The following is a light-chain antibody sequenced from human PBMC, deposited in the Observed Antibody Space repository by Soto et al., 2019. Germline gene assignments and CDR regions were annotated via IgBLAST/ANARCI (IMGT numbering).Light chain of an antibody. V-gene: IGLV1-44*01. J-gene: IGLJ2*01. CDR2: DNN. Sequence: QSVLTQPPSASGTPGQRVTISCSGSSSNIARNSVNWYQQLPGTAPKLLIYDNNQRPSGVPDRFSGSKSGTSASLAISGLQSEDGADYYCAVWDDSLSGVVFGGGTKLTVL. CDR1: SSNIARNS. CDR3: AVWDDSLSGVV.